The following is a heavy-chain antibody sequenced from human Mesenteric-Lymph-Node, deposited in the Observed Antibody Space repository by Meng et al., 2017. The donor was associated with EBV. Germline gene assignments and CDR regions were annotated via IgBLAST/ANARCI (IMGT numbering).Heavy chain of an antibody. CDR3: ARASSSGPFDY. V-gene: IGHV7-4-1*02. J-gene: IGHJ4*02. D-gene: IGHD3-10*01. Sequence: VQLVQSWSELKKPGASVKVSCKASGYTFSRYAMNWVRQAPGQGLEWMGWINTNTGKPTYAQGLTGRFVFSLDTSVSTAYLQNSSLKADDTAVYYCARASSSGPFDYWGQGTLVTVSS. CDR1: GYTFSRYA. CDR2: INTNTGKP.